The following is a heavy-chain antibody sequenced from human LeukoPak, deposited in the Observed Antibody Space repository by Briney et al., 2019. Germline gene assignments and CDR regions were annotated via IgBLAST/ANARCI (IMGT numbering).Heavy chain of an antibody. CDR2: IYYSGST. CDR1: GGSISSYY. J-gene: IGHJ5*02. D-gene: IGHD6-19*01. CDR3: ARDVAGSSGWYGGGGNWFDP. Sequence: SETLSLTCTVSGGSISSYYWSWIRQPPGKGLEWIGYIYYSGSTNYNPSLKSRVTISVEPSKNQFSLKLSSVTAADTAVYYCARDVAGSSGWYGGGGNWFDPWGQGTLVTVSS. V-gene: IGHV4-59*01.